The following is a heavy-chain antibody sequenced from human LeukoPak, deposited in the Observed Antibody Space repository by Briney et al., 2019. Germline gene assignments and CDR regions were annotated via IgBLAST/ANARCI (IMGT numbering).Heavy chain of an antibody. D-gene: IGHD6-13*01. CDR1: GFTFSSYW. J-gene: IGHJ4*02. CDR3: ARIPSLSWQQPFDY. Sequence: GGSLRLSCAASGFTFSSYWMSWVRQAPRKGLEWVANIKQDGSEKYYVDSVKGRFTISRDNAKNSLYLQMNSLRAEDTAVYYCARIPSLSWQQPFDYWGQGTLVTVSS. CDR2: IKQDGSEK. V-gene: IGHV3-7*01.